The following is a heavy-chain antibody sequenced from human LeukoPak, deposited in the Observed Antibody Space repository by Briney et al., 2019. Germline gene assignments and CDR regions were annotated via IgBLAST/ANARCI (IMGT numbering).Heavy chain of an antibody. CDR3: ARHEDSGYARPPLSQLGY. V-gene: IGHV4-39*01. CDR2: IYYSGST. CDR1: GDSVSNDKYY. Sequence: PSETLSLTCTVSGDSVSNDKYYWGWIRQPPGKGLEWIGSIYYSGSTHYNPSLNSRVTISVDTPKNQFSLKLSSVTAADTAVYYCARHEDSGYARPPLSQLGYWGQGTLVTVSS. J-gene: IGHJ4*02. D-gene: IGHD5-12*01.